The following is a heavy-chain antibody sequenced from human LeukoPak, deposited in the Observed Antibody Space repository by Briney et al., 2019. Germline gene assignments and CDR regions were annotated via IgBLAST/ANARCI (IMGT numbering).Heavy chain of an antibody. J-gene: IGHJ6*03. Sequence: GASVKVSCKASGYTFTSYGISWVRQAPGQGLEWMGWISAYNGNTNYAQKLQGRVTMTTDTSTSTAYMELRSLRSDDTAVYYCARVTLGIIAPYYYYMDVWGKGTTVTVSS. CDR3: ARVTLGIIAPYYYYMDV. D-gene: IGHD1-14*01. CDR1: GYTFTSYG. V-gene: IGHV1-18*01. CDR2: ISAYNGNT.